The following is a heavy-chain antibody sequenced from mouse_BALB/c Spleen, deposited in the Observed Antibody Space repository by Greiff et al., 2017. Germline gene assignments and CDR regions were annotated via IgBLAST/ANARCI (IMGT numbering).Heavy chain of an antibody. CDR3: AREGNYDYYFDY. CDR1: GYTFTSYT. J-gene: IGHJ2*01. CDR2: INPSSGYT. Sequence: VQLQQSGAELARPGASVKMTCKASGYTFTSYTMHWVKQRPGQGLEWIGYINPSSGYTNYNQKFKDKATLTADKSSSTAYMQLSSLTSEDSAVYYCAREGNYDYYFDYWGQGTTLTVSS. V-gene: IGHV1-4*01. D-gene: IGHD2-4*01.